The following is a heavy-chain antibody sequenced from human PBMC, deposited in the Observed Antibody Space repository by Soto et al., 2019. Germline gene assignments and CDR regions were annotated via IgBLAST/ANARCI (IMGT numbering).Heavy chain of an antibody. CDR3: AKAGGAAGTVDYFDY. V-gene: IGHV3-23*01. CDR1: GFTFGNYG. D-gene: IGHD6-13*01. Sequence: GGSLRLSCTGSGFTFGNYGMHWVRQSPGKGLEWVSVISGSVGSTYYADSVKGRFTITRDNSKNTLYLQMNSLRAEDTAVYYCAKAGGAAGTVDYFDYWGQGTLVTVSS. J-gene: IGHJ4*02. CDR2: ISGSVGST.